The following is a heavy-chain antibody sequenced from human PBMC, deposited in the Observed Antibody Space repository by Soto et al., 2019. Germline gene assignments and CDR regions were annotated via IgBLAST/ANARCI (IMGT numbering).Heavy chain of an antibody. J-gene: IGHJ6*03. CDR3: SKRMVRGGIDYYYYMDV. D-gene: IGHD3-10*01. Sequence: GGSLRLSCAASGFTFSSYGMHWVRQAPGKGLEWVAVISYDGSNKYYADSVKGRFTISRDNSKNTLYLQMNSLRAEDTAVYYCSKRMVRGGIDYYYYMDVWGKGTTVTVSS. CDR2: ISYDGSNK. CDR1: GFTFSSYG. V-gene: IGHV3-30*18.